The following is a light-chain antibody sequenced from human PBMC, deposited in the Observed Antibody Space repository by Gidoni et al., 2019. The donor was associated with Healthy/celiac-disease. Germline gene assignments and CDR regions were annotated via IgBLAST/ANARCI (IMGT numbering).Light chain of an antibody. J-gene: IGLJ3*02. Sequence: QSVLTQPLSVSGAPGQRVTISCTGSSSNIGAGYEVHWYQQLPETAPKPLIYGNSNRPSGVPDRFAGSKSGTSASLAITGLQAEDETDYYCQSYDSSLSVNWVFGGGTKLTVL. V-gene: IGLV1-40*01. CDR3: QSYDSSLSVNWV. CDR2: GNS. CDR1: SSNIGAGYE.